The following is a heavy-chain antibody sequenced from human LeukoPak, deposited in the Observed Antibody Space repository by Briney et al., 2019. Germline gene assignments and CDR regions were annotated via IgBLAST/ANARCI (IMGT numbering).Heavy chain of an antibody. CDR1: GFTFSVYW. J-gene: IGHJ5*02. V-gene: IGHV3-7*01. Sequence: GGSLRLSCAASGFTFSVYWMSWVRQAPGKGLEWVANIKQDGSEKYYVDSVKGRFTISRDNAKNSLYLQMDSLRAEDTAVYYCARRTDSSSGWDPWGQGTLVTVSS. CDR2: IKQDGSEK. D-gene: IGHD6-19*01. CDR3: ARRTDSSSGWDP.